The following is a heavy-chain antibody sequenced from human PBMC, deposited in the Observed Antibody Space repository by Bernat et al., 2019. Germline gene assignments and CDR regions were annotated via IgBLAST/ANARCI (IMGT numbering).Heavy chain of an antibody. J-gene: IGHJ4*02. CDR2: ISYDGSNK. V-gene: IGHV3-30-3*01. CDR1: GFTFSSYA. Sequence: QVQLVESGGGVVQPGRSLRLSCAASGFTFSSYAMHWVRQAPGKGLEWVAVISYDGSNKYYADSVKGRFTISRDNAKNLLYLQMNNLRDEDTAVYYCARDDGDYRFDYWGQGTLVTVSS. D-gene: IGHD4-17*01. CDR3: ARDDGDYRFDY.